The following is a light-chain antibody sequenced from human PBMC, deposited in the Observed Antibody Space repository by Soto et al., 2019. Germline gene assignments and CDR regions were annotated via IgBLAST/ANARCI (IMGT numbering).Light chain of an antibody. CDR2: GAS. V-gene: IGKV3D-15*01. J-gene: IGKJ1*01. Sequence: IVMTLSLPTLCVTPGEHATLSCRVSQSVSSSYLAWYQQTPGQAPRLLIYGASSRATGIPDRFSGSGSGTEFTLTISSLQSEDFAVYYCQQYNNWPRTFGQGSKADI. CDR1: QSVSSSY. CDR3: QQYNNWPRT.